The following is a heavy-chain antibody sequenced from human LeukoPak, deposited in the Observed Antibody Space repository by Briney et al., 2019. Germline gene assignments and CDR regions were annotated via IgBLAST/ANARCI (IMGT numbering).Heavy chain of an antibody. Sequence: PSETPSLPSTVSGGSISSGSYYWGWIRQPPGKGLEWVGSIYYSGSTYYNPSLKSRVTISVDTSKKQFSLKLNSVTAADTAVYYCAREVAASSWSYWGQ. CDR1: GGSISSGSYY. CDR2: IYYSGST. V-gene: IGHV4-39*01. CDR3: AREVAASSWSY. J-gene: IGHJ4*02. D-gene: IGHD6-13*01.